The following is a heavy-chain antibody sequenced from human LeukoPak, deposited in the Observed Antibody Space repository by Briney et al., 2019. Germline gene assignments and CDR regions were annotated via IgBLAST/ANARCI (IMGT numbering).Heavy chain of an antibody. J-gene: IGHJ4*02. CDR2: VYYTGAS. CDR3: ARGAPPQN. CDR1: GGSISSSSYY. Sequence: PSETLSLTCTVSGGSISSSSYYWGWIRQPPGKGLEWIGSVYYTGASYYNPSLKSRVTISIDTSKKHFSLKLTSVTAADTAVYYCARGAPPQNWGQGTLVTVSS. V-gene: IGHV4-39*07.